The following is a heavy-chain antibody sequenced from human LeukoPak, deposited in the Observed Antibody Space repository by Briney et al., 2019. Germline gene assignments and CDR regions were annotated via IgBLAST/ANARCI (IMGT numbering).Heavy chain of an antibody. V-gene: IGHV1-2*02. CDR2: INPNSGVT. J-gene: IGHJ5*02. CDR3: TRGTGSSWFDP. D-gene: IGHD3-10*01. CDR1: GYTFTGYY. Sequence: ASVKVSCKASGYTFTGYYMHWVRQAPGQGLEWMGWINPNSGVTNYAQKFQGRVTMTRDTSINTAYMELSRLTSDDTAVYYCTRGTGSSWFDPWGQGTLVTVSS.